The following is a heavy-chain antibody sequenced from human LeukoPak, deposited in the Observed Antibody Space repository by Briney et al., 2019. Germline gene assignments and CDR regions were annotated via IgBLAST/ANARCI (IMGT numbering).Heavy chain of an antibody. V-gene: IGHV5-51*01. CDR2: IYPGDSET. CDR1: GYSFTNYW. J-gene: IGHJ5*02. Sequence: GESLKISCKGSGYSFTNYWIGWVRQMPGKGLEWMGIIYPGDSETRYSPSFQGQVTISADKSISTAYLQWSSLNASDTAMYYCARSSIAQTNWFDPWGQGTLVTVSS. D-gene: IGHD6-6*01. CDR3: ARSSIAQTNWFDP.